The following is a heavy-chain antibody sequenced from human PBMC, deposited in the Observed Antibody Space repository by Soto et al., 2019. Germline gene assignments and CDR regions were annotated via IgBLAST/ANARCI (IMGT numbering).Heavy chain of an antibody. CDR1: GGSIGSDGYY. CDR2: IYNTGST. D-gene: IGHD4-17*01. CDR3: ARQTTVTTSFEY. Sequence: QVQLQESGPGLVKPSQTLSLTCTVSGGSIGSDGYYWSWIRLRPGKGLEWIGNIYNTGSTYYSPSLKSRVIISVDTSKNQFSLKLTSVTAADTAVYYCARQTTVTTSFEYWGQGTLVTVSS. V-gene: IGHV4-31*03. J-gene: IGHJ4*02.